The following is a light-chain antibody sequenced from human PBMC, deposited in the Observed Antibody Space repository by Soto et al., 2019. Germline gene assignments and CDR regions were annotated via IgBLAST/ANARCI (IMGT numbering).Light chain of an antibody. V-gene: IGLV1-51*01. CDR1: SSNIGNNY. Sequence: QSVLTQPPSVSAAPGQKVTISCSGSSSNIGNNYVSWYQQLPGTAPKLLIYDNNKRPSGIPDRFSGSKSGTSATLGITGLQTGDEADYYCGTWDSSLSPVFGGGTKVTVL. CDR2: DNN. CDR3: GTWDSSLSPV. J-gene: IGLJ2*01.